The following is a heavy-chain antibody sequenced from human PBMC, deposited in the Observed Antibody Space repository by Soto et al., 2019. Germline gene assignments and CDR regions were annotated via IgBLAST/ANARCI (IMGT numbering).Heavy chain of an antibody. V-gene: IGHV1-69*01. D-gene: IGHD2-2*01. CDR3: ASDTGQYQLLSEPAGY. J-gene: IGHJ4*02. Sequence: QVQLVQSGAEVKTPGSSVKVSCKASGGTFSSYAISWVRQAPGQGLEWMGGIIPIFGTANYAQKFQGRVTITADESTSTAYMELSSLRSEDTAVYYCASDTGQYQLLSEPAGYWGQGTMVTVSS. CDR1: GGTFSSYA. CDR2: IIPIFGTA.